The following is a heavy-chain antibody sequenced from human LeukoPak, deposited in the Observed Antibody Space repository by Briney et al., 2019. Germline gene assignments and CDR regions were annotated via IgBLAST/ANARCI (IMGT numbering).Heavy chain of an antibody. J-gene: IGHJ4*02. CDR2: IVPILGPP. Sequence: ASVKVSCKASGGIFNTNAISWVRQAPGLGLEWLGGIVPILGPPDYARKFQGRVTISADESTTTVYMELSRLRSEDTAVYYCATRVDYGDPPFDYWGQGTLVTVSS. CDR1: GGIFNTNA. CDR3: ATRVDYGDPPFDY. D-gene: IGHD4-17*01. V-gene: IGHV1-69*01.